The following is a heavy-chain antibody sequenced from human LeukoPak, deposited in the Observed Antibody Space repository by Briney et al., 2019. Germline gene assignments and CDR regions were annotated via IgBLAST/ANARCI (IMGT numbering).Heavy chain of an antibody. CDR3: AKWRRLLWFGESLDY. CDR2: ISGSGGST. J-gene: IGHJ4*02. Sequence: GGSLRLSCAASGFTFSSYAMSWVRQAPGKGLEWVSAISGSGGSTYYADSVKGGFTISRDNSKNTLYLQMNSLRAEDTAVYYCAKWRRLLWFGESLDYWGREPWSPSPQ. CDR1: GFTFSSYA. D-gene: IGHD3-10*01. V-gene: IGHV3-23*01.